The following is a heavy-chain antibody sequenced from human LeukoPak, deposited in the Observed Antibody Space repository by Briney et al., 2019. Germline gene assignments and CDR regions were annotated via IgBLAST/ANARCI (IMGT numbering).Heavy chain of an antibody. V-gene: IGHV1-69-2*01. J-gene: IGHJ5*02. CDR1: GYTFTDYY. CDR3: ATVSPRPPVLRFLEWSPA. CDR2: VDPEDGET. D-gene: IGHD3-3*01. Sequence: GASVKVSCKASGYTFTDYYMHWVQQAPGKGLEWMGRVDPEDGETIYAEKFQGRVTITADTSTDTAYMELSSLRSEDTAVYYCATVSPRPPVLRFLEWSPAWGQGTLVTVSS.